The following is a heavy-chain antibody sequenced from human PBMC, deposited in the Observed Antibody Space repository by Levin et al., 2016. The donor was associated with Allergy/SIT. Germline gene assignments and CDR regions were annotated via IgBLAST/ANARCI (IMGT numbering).Heavy chain of an antibody. D-gene: IGHD2-15*01. CDR2: VYNSGAT. CDR1: GDSTSSHY. J-gene: IGHJ4*02. CDR3: AGGSGWLPSD. V-gene: IGHV4-59*11. Sequence: SETLSLTCTVSGDSTSSHYWSWFRQPVGKGLEWIGYVYNSGATHYNPSLKSRVAMSLDTSKKQISVKLTSVTAADTAVYYCAGGSGWLPSDWGQGTLVTVSS.